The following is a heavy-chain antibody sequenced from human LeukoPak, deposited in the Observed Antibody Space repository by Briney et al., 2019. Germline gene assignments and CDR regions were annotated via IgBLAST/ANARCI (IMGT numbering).Heavy chain of an antibody. CDR2: ISSEGKTT. J-gene: IGHJ4*02. V-gene: IGHV3-64D*06. D-gene: IGHD6-13*01. Sequence: GGSLRLSCSASGFIFSPYAMHWVRQAPGKVLEYVSSISSEGKTTYYADSVKGRFTISRDNSKNTLYLQMSSLRPEDTAVYYCVKDRWVDHWGQGTLVTVSS. CDR3: VKDRWVDH. CDR1: GFIFSPYA.